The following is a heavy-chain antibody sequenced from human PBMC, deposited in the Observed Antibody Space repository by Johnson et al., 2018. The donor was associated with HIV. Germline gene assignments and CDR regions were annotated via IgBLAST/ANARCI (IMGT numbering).Heavy chain of an antibody. D-gene: IGHD2-21*02. Sequence: VQLVESGGGLIQPGGSLRLSCAASGFTVSSNYMSWVRQAPGKGLEWVSVISGSGGSTYYADSVKGRFTISRDNSKHTLYLQMNSLRAEDTAVYYCARGWGFCGGDCPDAFDIWGQGTMVTVSS. CDR2: ISGSGGST. CDR3: ARGWGFCGGDCPDAFDI. J-gene: IGHJ3*02. V-gene: IGHV3-53*01. CDR1: GFTVSSNY.